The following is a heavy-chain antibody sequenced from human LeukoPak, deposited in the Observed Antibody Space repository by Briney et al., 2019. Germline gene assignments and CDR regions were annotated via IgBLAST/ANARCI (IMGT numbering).Heavy chain of an antibody. J-gene: IGHJ4*02. Sequence: GGSLRLSCAASGFTFRDFSMHWVRQAPGKGLEWVSLISGDGGATHYADSVKGRFTISRDNSKNSLYLQMSSLRVEDTAFYYCAKGNNSFSFNFVYWGQGTLVTVSS. D-gene: IGHD2/OR15-2a*01. V-gene: IGHV3-43*02. CDR2: ISGDGGAT. CDR3: AKGNNSFSFNFVY. CDR1: GFTFRDFS.